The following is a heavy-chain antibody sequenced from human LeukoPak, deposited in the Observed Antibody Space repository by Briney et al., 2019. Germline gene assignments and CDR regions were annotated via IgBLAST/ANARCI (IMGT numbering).Heavy chain of an antibody. CDR2: IWYDGSNK. CDR3: ARARAPLDY. D-gene: IGHD1-26*01. CDR1: GFTFSSYG. Sequence: GRPLRLSCAASGFTFSSYGMHWVRQAPGKGLEWVAVIWYDGSNKYYADSVKGRFTISRDNSKNTLYLQMNSLRAEDTAVYYCARARAPLDYWGQGTLVTVSS. V-gene: IGHV3-33*01. J-gene: IGHJ4*02.